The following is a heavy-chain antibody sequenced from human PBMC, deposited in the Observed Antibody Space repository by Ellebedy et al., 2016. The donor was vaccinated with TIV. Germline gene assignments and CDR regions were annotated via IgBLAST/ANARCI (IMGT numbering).Heavy chain of an antibody. V-gene: IGHV3-23*01. CDR2: FGVSGDST. J-gene: IGHJ4*02. D-gene: IGHD1-14*01. CDR3: ARGKSGTYIHHAFDS. Sequence: GESLKISYAASGFTFSNYAMSWVRQAPGKGLEWVSGFGVSGDSTYYADSVKGRFTISRDNSKNTLYLQMNSLRADDTAIYYCARGKSGTYIHHAFDSWGQGTLVTVSS. CDR1: GFTFSNYA.